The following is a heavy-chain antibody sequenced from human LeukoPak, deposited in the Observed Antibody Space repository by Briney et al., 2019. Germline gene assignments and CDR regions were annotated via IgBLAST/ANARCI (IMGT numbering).Heavy chain of an antibody. D-gene: IGHD3-3*01. J-gene: IGHJ4*02. Sequence: SETLSLTCAVYGGSFSGYYWSWIRQPPGKGLEWIGEINHSGSTNYNPSLKSRVTISVDTSKNQFSLKLSSVTAADTAVYYCAGDGFDFWSGTHIDYWGQGTLVTVSS. CDR2: INHSGST. CDR3: AGDGFDFWSGTHIDY. V-gene: IGHV4-34*01. CDR1: GGSFSGYY.